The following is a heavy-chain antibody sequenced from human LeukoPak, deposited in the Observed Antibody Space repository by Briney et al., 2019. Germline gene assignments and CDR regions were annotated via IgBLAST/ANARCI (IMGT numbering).Heavy chain of an antibody. Sequence: GESLKISCKGSGYSFTSYWIGWVRQMPGKGLEWMGIIYPGDSDSRYSPSFQGQVTISADKSISTAYLKWSSLKASDTAMYYCARQYCTNGVCYLVHAFDIWGQGTMVTVSS. D-gene: IGHD2-8*01. CDR2: IYPGDSDS. V-gene: IGHV5-51*01. J-gene: IGHJ3*02. CDR1: GYSFTSYW. CDR3: ARQYCTNGVCYLVHAFDI.